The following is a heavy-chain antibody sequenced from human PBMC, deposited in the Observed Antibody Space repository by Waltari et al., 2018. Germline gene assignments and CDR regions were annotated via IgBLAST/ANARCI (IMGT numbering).Heavy chain of an antibody. Sequence: EVQLVESGGVVVQPGGSLRLSCAASGFTFDGYTMHWFRPAPGKGLEWVSLISWDGGSTYYADSVKGRFTISRDNSKNSLYLQMNSLRTEDTALYYCAKDMGPSRYDSSGYFDYWGQGTLVTVSS. CDR2: ISWDGGST. D-gene: IGHD3-22*01. CDR3: AKDMGPSRYDSSGYFDY. J-gene: IGHJ4*02. V-gene: IGHV3-43*01. CDR1: GFTFDGYT.